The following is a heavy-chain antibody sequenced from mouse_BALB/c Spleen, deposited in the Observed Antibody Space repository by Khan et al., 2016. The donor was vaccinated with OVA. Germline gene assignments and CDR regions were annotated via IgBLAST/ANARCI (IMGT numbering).Heavy chain of an antibody. J-gene: IGHJ3*01. Sequence: QVTLKESGPGILQPSQTLSLTCSFSGFSLSASGVGVSWIRQPSGKGLEWLAHIYWDDDKRYNPSLKSRLTISKDASRSQVFLKITSVDTDDTATYYCARGAGGVFSYYMFAYWGQGTLVTVSA. CDR2: IYWDDDK. CDR1: GFSLSASGVG. CDR3: ARGAGGVFSYYMFAY. V-gene: IGHV8-12*01. D-gene: IGHD1-1*01.